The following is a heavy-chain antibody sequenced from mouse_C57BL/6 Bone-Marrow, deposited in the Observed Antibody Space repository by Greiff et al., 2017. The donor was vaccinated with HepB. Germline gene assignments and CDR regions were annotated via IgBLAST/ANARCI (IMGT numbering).Heavy chain of an antibody. CDR3: ARRLWAWFAY. CDR1: GYTFTSYW. J-gene: IGHJ3*01. Sequence: VQLQQPGAELVKPGASVKLSCKASGYTFTSYWMHWVKQSPGQGLEWIGMIHPNSGSTNYNEKFKSKATLTVDKSSSTAYMQLSSLTSEDSAVYYCARRLWAWFAYWGQGTLVTVSA. D-gene: IGHD4-1*01. V-gene: IGHV1-64*01. CDR2: IHPNSGST.